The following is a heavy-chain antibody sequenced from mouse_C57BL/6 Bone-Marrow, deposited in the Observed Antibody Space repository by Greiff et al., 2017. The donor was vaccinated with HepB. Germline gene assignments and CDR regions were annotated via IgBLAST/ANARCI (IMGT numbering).Heavy chain of an antibody. CDR3: TRDLYSNYPAY. J-gene: IGHJ3*01. CDR2: IDPETGGT. CDR1: GYTFTDYE. Sequence: LVESGAELVRPGASVTLSCKASGYTFTDYEMHWVKQTPVHGLEWIGAIDPETGGTAYNQKFKGKAILTADKSSSTAYMELRSLTSEDSAVYYCTRDLYSNYPAYWGQGTLVTVSA. D-gene: IGHD2-5*01. V-gene: IGHV1-15*01.